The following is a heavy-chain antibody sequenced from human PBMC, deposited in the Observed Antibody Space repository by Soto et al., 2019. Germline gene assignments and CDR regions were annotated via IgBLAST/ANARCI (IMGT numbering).Heavy chain of an antibody. Sequence: PGGSLRLSCAASGFTFSSFWMHWVRQAPWEGLVWVSRINSDGSNTNYADSVKGRFTISRDNAKNTLYLQMNSLRAEDTAVYYCVKDRVFYGSGRATIYYFDYWGQGALVTVSS. D-gene: IGHD3-10*01. V-gene: IGHV3-74*01. CDR3: VKDRVFYGSGRATIYYFDY. J-gene: IGHJ4*02. CDR2: INSDGSNT. CDR1: GFTFSSFW.